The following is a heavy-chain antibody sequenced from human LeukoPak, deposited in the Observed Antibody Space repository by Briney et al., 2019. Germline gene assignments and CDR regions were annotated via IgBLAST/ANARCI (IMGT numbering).Heavy chain of an antibody. J-gene: IGHJ5*02. D-gene: IGHD2-2*03. CDR3: ARDGYSSNTSCYPWFDP. Sequence: SVKVSCKASGGTFTSYAISWVRQAPGQGLEWMGGIIPIFGTANYAQKFQGRVTITAYESTSTAYMELSSLRSEDTAVYYCARDGYSSNTSCYPWFDPCGQGTLVTVSS. CDR1: GGTFTSYA. CDR2: IIPIFGTA. V-gene: IGHV1-69*01.